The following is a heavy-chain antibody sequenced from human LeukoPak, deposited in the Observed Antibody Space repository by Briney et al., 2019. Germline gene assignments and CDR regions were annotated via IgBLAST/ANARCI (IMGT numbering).Heavy chain of an antibody. V-gene: IGHV3-43*02. CDR2: INGDGGPT. CDR3: SKGPYNWNYQIGYYFDS. J-gene: IGHJ4*02. Sequence: GGSLRLSCAASGFTFDDYAMHWVRQAPGKGLEWVSLINGDGGPTYYADSVKGRFTISRDNSKNSLYLQMNSLRTEDTPFYYCSKGPYNWNYQIGYYFDSWGQGTLVTVSS. D-gene: IGHD1-7*01. CDR1: GFTFDDYA.